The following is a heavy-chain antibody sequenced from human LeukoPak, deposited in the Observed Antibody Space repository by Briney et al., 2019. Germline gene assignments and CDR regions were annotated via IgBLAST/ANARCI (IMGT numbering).Heavy chain of an antibody. CDR3: VKAHRDSSGYYYGD. V-gene: IGHV3-64D*09. CDR1: GFTFSTYA. Sequence: PGGSPRLSCSASGFTFSTYAMHWVRQAPGKGLEYVSAITSDGGGTYYADSVKARFTISRDNSKNTLYLQMSSLRDEDTAVYYCVKAHRDSSGYYYGDWGQGTLVTVSS. CDR2: ITSDGGGT. J-gene: IGHJ4*02. D-gene: IGHD3-22*01.